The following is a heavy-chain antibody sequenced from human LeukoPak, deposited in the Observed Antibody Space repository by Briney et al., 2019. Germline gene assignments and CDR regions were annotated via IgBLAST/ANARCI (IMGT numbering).Heavy chain of an antibody. J-gene: IGHJ4*02. CDR2: INSDGIST. CDR3: AREYSSSSGRAFDY. CDR1: RFTFSRYW. V-gene: IGHV3-74*01. Sequence: GGSLRLSCAASRFTFSRYWMHWVRQAPGKGLVWVSRINSDGISTSYADSVKGRFTISRDNAKNTLYLQMNSLRAEDTAVYYCAREYSSSSGRAFDYWGQGTLVTVSP. D-gene: IGHD6-6*01.